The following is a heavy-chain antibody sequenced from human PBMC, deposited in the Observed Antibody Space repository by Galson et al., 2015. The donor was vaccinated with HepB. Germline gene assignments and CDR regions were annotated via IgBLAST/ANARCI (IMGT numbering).Heavy chain of an antibody. D-gene: IGHD5-12*01. CDR2: INAANGDT. CDR1: GFTFINYV. CDR3: ARGFYSGYPSPRDY. J-gene: IGHJ4*02. V-gene: IGHV1-3*01. Sequence: SVKVSCKASGFTFINYVIHWVRQAPGHSLEWMGWINAANGDTKYSQKFQGRVTITRDTSASTAYMEVSSLTSEDTAVYYCARGFYSGYPSPRDYWGQGTLVTVSS.